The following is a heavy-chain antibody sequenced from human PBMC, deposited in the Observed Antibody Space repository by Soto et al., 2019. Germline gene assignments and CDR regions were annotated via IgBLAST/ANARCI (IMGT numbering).Heavy chain of an antibody. Sequence: QVHLVQSGAEVKKPGSSVTVSCKASGGTFSSYIISWVRQAPGQGLEWMGRISRTVGIPNYAQKFQGRVTITADRSTSTAYLELNSLRSEATAMYYCATLGSGSYDYWGRGTLVTVSS. CDR3: ATLGSGSYDY. CDR2: ISRTVGIP. V-gene: IGHV1-69*02. J-gene: IGHJ4*01. D-gene: IGHD1-26*01. CDR1: GGTFSSYI.